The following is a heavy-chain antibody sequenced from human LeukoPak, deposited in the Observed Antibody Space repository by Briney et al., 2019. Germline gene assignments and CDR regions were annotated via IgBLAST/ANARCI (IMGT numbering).Heavy chain of an antibody. CDR2: INHSGST. J-gene: IGHJ4*02. CDR1: GGSFSGYY. V-gene: IGHV4-34*01. CDR3: ARGLDYYDSSGYVLNDY. D-gene: IGHD3-22*01. Sequence: SETLSLTCAVYGGSFSGYYWSWIRQPPGKGLEWIGEINHSGSTNYNPSLKSRVTISVDTSKNQFSLKLSSVTAADTAVYYCARGLDYYDSSGYVLNDYCGQGTLVTVSS.